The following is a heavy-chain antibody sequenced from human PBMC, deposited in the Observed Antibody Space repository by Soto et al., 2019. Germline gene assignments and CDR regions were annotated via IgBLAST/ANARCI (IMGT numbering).Heavy chain of an antibody. J-gene: IGHJ4*02. CDR2: FDPEDGET. CDR1: GYTLTELS. CDR3: ATASPRDILYSILLY. D-gene: IGHD3-9*01. Sequence: ASVKVSCKVSGYTLTELSMHWVRQAPGKGLGWMGGFDPEDGETIYAQKFQGRVTMTEDTSTDTAYMELSSLRSEDTAVYDCATASPRDILYSILLYWGQGTLVTVSS. V-gene: IGHV1-24*01.